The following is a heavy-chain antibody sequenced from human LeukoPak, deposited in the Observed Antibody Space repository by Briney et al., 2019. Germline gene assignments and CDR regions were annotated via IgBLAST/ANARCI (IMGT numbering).Heavy chain of an antibody. J-gene: IGHJ2*01. CDR3: ARRSRLASWYFDL. D-gene: IGHD6-19*01. CDR2: MYYSGST. Sequence: PSETLSLTCTVYGGSITSNYWKWIRQPPGKGLEWIGHMYYSGSTNYNPSLKSRLTISVDTSKNQFSLKLSSVTAADTAVYYCARRSRLASWYFDLWGRGTLITVSS. V-gene: IGHV4-59*08. CDR1: GGSITSNY.